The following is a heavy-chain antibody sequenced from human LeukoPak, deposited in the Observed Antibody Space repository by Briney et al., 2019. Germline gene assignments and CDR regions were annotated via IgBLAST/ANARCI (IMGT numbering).Heavy chain of an antibody. V-gene: IGHV4-39*01. J-gene: IGHJ4*02. CDR2: IYYSGIT. CDR3: ALYPSYFDY. Sequence: SETLSLTCTVSGGSISSSTYYCGWVRQPPGKGLEWIGSIYYSGITYYNPSLKSRVTISVDTSKNQFSLKLSSVTAADTAVYYCALYPSYFDYWGQGTLVTVSS. D-gene: IGHD2-8*01. CDR1: GGSISSSTYY.